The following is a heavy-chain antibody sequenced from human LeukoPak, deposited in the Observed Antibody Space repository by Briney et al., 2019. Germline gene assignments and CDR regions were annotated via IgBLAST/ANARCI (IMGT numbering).Heavy chain of an antibody. CDR1: GFTFSSYS. CDR2: ISSSSSYI. Sequence: PGGSLRLSCAASGFTFSSYSMNWVRQAPGKGLEWVSSISSSSSYIYYADSVKGRFTISRDNAKNSLYLQMNSLRAEDTAVYYCARDPRSGWFGELLSGGYFDYWGQGTLVTVSS. V-gene: IGHV3-21*01. J-gene: IGHJ4*02. CDR3: ARDPRSGWFGELLSGGYFDY. D-gene: IGHD3-10*01.